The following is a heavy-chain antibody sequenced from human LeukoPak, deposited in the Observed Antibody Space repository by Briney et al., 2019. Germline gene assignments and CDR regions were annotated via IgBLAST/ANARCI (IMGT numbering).Heavy chain of an antibody. Sequence: GGSLRLSCAASGFPFSSHLMSWVRQTPEKGLEWVANINQDGSEKNYVDSVKGRFTISRDNAKNSLFLQMNSLRAEDTAIYYCASGAGWESGYWGQGTLVTVSS. V-gene: IGHV3-7*01. CDR2: INQDGSEK. CDR1: GFPFSSHL. D-gene: IGHD1-26*01. CDR3: ASGAGWESGY. J-gene: IGHJ4*02.